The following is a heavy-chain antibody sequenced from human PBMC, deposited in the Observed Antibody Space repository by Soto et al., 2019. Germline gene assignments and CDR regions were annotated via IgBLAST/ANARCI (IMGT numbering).Heavy chain of an antibody. J-gene: IGHJ4*02. CDR2: ISWNSGSI. Sequence: LRLACRPVGINFSDCAMPCDQQAPGKGLEWVSGISWNSGSIGYADSVKGRFTISRDNAKNSLYLQMNSLRAEDTAFYYYAGSSWYVRYFDYWGQGTLVTVSS. CDR3: AGSSWYVRYFDY. V-gene: IGHV3-9*01. D-gene: IGHD6-13*01. CDR1: GINFSDCA.